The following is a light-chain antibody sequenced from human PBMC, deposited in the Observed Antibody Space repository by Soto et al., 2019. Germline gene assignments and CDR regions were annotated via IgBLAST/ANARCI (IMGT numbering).Light chain of an antibody. V-gene: IGKV1-39*01. CDR2: ATS. CDR1: QNIDNY. J-gene: IGKJ4*01. Sequence: DIQMTQAPSSLAASLRDRVTITCRASQNIDNYLNWYQQKPGKAPKLLIYATSTLQSGVPPRFSGSGSGTELTLTISSQQAEDFASYFCQESYISPAVSFGGGPKGEIK. CDR3: QESYISPAVS.